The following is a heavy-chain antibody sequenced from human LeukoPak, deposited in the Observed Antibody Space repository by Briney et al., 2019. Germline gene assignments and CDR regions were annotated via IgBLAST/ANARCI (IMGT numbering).Heavy chain of an antibody. D-gene: IGHD3-22*01. Sequence: GGSLRLSCAASGFTFSNYAMSWVRQAPGKGLEWVSAISGNGGGTYSADSVKGRFTISRDNSKNTLYLQMKSLRAEDTAVYYCAKGTKVIVVDNYFDYWGQGTLVTVSS. CDR2: ISGNGGGT. CDR1: GFTFSNYA. V-gene: IGHV3-23*01. J-gene: IGHJ4*02. CDR3: AKGTKVIVVDNYFDY.